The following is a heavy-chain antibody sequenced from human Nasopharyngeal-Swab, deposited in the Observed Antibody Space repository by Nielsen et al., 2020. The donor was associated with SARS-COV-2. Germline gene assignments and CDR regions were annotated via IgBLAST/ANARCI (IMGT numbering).Heavy chain of an antibody. Sequence: GEFLKIPFSAPGFTFSWYDMHRVRQATGKGLEWVSAIGTAGDTYYPGSVKGRFTISRENAKNSLYLQMNSLRAGDTAVYYCAREGKTTRYGMDVWGQGTTVTVSS. D-gene: IGHD1-7*01. CDR3: AREGKTTRYGMDV. J-gene: IGHJ6*02. V-gene: IGHV3-13*04. CDR1: GFTFSWYD. CDR2: IGTAGDT.